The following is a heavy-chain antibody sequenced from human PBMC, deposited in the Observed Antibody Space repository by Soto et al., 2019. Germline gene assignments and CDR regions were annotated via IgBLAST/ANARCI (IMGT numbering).Heavy chain of an antibody. Sequence: QVPLVQSGAEVKKPGSSVTVSCKASGGTFSSYAIHWVRQAPGQGLEWMGGIIPMYGPAKYGQRFQGRVTITADESTTTVYMALTSLTSQDTAVYYCARVTSMVRGVIDNWFDPWGHGTLVTVSS. CDR2: IIPMYGPA. V-gene: IGHV1-69*01. CDR3: ARVTSMVRGVIDNWFDP. CDR1: GGTFSSYA. J-gene: IGHJ5*02. D-gene: IGHD3-10*01.